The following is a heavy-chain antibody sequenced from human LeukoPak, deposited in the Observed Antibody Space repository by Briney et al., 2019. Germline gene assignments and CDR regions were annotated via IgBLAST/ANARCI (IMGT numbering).Heavy chain of an antibody. Sequence: GASVKVSCKASGYTFTSYAMHWVRQAPGQRLEWMGWINAGNGNTKYSQEFQGRVTITRDTSASTAYMELSSLRSEDMAVYYCARAVSLYDILTGYPPRDAFDIWGQGTMVTDSS. CDR3: ARAVSLYDILTGYPPRDAFDI. D-gene: IGHD3-9*01. V-gene: IGHV1-3*03. CDR2: INAGNGNT. J-gene: IGHJ3*02. CDR1: GYTFTSYA.